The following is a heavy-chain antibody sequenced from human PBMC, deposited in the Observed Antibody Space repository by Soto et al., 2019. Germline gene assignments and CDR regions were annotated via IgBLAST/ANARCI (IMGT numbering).Heavy chain of an antibody. CDR2: IRSKGYGGTT. D-gene: IGHD2-2*01. CDR3: ASLTSWSQEYYYGMDV. Sequence: GGSLRLSCTGSGFTFGAFGMSWFRQAPGKGLEWLSFIRSKGYGGTTESAASVRGRFITSRDDSKSIAYLQMNSLKTEDTAVYYCASLTSWSQEYYYGMDVWGQGTTVTVSS. J-gene: IGHJ6*02. V-gene: IGHV3-49*03. CDR1: GFTFGAFG.